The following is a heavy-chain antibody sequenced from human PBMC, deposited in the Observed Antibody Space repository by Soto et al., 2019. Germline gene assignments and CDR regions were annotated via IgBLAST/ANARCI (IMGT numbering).Heavy chain of an antibody. D-gene: IGHD3-10*01. CDR3: ARGAYSKGVTLDV. CDR1: GYNFGGYA. J-gene: IGHJ6*02. V-gene: IGHV3-33*01. CDR2: IWYDGSSQ. Sequence: QVQLVEAGGGVVQPGRSLRLSCAASGYNFGGYAVHWVRQAPGKGLEWVTIIWYDGSSQNYADSVKGRFTISRDNSKNTVYLQMNSLRAEDTAGYYCARGAYSKGVTLDVWGQGTTVTV.